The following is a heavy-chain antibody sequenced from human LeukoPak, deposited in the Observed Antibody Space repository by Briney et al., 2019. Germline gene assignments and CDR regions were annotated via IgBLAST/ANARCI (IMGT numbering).Heavy chain of an antibody. V-gene: IGHV4-34*01. D-gene: IGHD1-26*01. CDR2: INHSGST. CDR1: GGSFSGYY. Sequence: SETLSLTCAVYGGSFSGYYWSWIRQPPGKGLEWIGEINHSGSTNYNSSLKSRVTISVDTSKNQFSLKLSSVTAADTAVYYCARGRRVRTFIVGAWALDYWGQGTLVTVSS. CDR3: ARGRRVRTFIVGAWALDY. J-gene: IGHJ4*02.